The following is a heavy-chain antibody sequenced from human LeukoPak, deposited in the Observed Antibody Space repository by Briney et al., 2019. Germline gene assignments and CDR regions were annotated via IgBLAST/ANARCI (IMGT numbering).Heavy chain of an antibody. CDR3: TREKPVGADPYYFDY. CDR1: GFTFGDYA. D-gene: IGHD1-26*01. Sequence: PGGSLRLSCTASGFTFGDYAMSWFRQAPGKGPEWVGFIRSKAYGGTTEYAASVKGRFTISRDDSKSIAYLQMNSLKTEDTAVYYCTREKPVGADPYYFDYWGQGTLVTVSS. J-gene: IGHJ4*02. CDR2: IRSKAYGGTT. V-gene: IGHV3-49*03.